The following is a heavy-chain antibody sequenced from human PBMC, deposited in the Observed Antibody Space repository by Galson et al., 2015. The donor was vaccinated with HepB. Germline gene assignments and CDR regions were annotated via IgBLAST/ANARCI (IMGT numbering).Heavy chain of an antibody. J-gene: IGHJ5*02. CDR1: GYTFTTYA. CDR2: INTNTGNP. Sequence: SVKASCKASGYTFTTYAMNWVRQAPGQGLEWMGWINTNTGNPTYAQGFTGRFVFSLDTSVSTAYLQISSLKADDTAVYYCAGGTGPGWFDPWGQGTLVTVSS. D-gene: IGHD1-14*01. CDR3: AGGTGPGWFDP. V-gene: IGHV7-4-1*02.